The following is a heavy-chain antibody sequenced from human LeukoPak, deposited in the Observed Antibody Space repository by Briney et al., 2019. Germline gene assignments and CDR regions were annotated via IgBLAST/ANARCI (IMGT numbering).Heavy chain of an antibody. D-gene: IGHD3-16*01. V-gene: IGHV4-59*01. J-gene: IGHJ6*03. CDR1: GGSITSYY. CDR2: IYYSGST. Sequence: SVTLSLTCTVSGGSITSYYWSWIRQPPGKGLEWIGYIYYSGSTNYNPSLKSRVTISVDTSKNQFSLKLSSVTAADTAVYYCARGGGLNYYYYMDVWGKGTTVTVSS. CDR3: ARGGGLNYYYYMDV.